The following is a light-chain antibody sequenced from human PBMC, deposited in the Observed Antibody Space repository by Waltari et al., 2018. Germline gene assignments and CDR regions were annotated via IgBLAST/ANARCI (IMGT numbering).Light chain of an antibody. CDR3: QQYENLPLT. J-gene: IGKJ4*01. V-gene: IGKV1-33*01. Sequence: DIQMTQSPSSLSASVGDRVTITCQASQDITNYLNWYQQKPGKAPKPLIYDASNLEMGVTSRFSGSGSGTDFTFTISSLQPEDIATYYCQQYENLPLTFGGGTKVKIK. CDR1: QDITNY. CDR2: DAS.